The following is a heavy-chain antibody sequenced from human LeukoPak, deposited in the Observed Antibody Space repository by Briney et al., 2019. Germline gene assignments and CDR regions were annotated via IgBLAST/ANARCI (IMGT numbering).Heavy chain of an antibody. D-gene: IGHD6-19*01. CDR3: AKDRGYSSGWYIWGPGDY. CDR1: GSTFSSYG. J-gene: IGHJ4*02. Sequence: GGSLRLSCAASGSTFSSYGMHWVRQAPGKGLEWVAVISYDGSNKYYADSVKGRFTISRDNSKNTLYLQMNSLRAEDTAVYYCAKDRGYSSGWYIWGPGDYWGQGTLVTVSS. V-gene: IGHV3-30*18. CDR2: ISYDGSNK.